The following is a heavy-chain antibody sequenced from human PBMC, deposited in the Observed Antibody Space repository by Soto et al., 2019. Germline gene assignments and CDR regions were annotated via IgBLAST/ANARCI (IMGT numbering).Heavy chain of an antibody. CDR2: INHSGST. V-gene: IGHV4-34*01. Sequence: SETLSLTCAVYGGSFSGYYWSWIRQPPGKGLEWIGEINHSGSTNYNPSLKSRVTISVDTSKNQFSLKLSSVTAADTAVYYCARGFGDYGYWGQGTLVTVSS. D-gene: IGHD4-17*01. CDR1: GGSFSGYY. CDR3: ARGFGDYGY. J-gene: IGHJ4*02.